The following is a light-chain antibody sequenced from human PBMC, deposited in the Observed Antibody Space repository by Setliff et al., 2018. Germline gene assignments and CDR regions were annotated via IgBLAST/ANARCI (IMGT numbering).Light chain of an antibody. J-gene: IGLJ3*02. CDR1: SSDVGAYNY. V-gene: IGLV2-14*01. Sequence: QSALTQPASVSGSPGQSITISCTGTSSDVGAYNYVSWYQQHPGKAPKVMIYDASNRPSGVSNRFSGSKSGNTASLTISGLQADDEADYYCFSYTTSTAWVFGGGTKVTVL. CDR2: DAS. CDR3: FSYTTSTAWV.